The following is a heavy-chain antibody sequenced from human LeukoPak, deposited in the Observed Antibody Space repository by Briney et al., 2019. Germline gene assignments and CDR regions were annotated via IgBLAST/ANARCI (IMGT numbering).Heavy chain of an antibody. V-gene: IGHV3-53*05. CDR3: ARVGESAGFDY. J-gene: IGHJ4*02. Sequence: PGGSLRLSCAASGFTVSSNYMSWVRQAPGKGLEWVSVIYSGGSTYYADSVKGRFTISRDNSKNTLYLQMNSLRVEDTAVFYCARVGESAGFDYWGQGTLVTVSS. CDR2: IYSGGST. CDR1: GFTVSSNY. D-gene: IGHD3-10*01.